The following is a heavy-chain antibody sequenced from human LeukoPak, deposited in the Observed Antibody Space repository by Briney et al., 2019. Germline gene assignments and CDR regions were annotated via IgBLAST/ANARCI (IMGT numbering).Heavy chain of an antibody. CDR3: ARDKSDSSGTLYDY. Sequence: PSESLSLTCAVSGGSTSSYYWSWIRQPAGKGLEWIGRIYTSETTNYNPSLKSRVTMSVDTSKNQFSLKLSSVTAADTAVYYCARDKSDSSGTLYDYWGQGTLVTVSS. CDR2: IYTSETT. CDR1: GGSTSSYY. J-gene: IGHJ4*02. V-gene: IGHV4-4*07. D-gene: IGHD3-22*01.